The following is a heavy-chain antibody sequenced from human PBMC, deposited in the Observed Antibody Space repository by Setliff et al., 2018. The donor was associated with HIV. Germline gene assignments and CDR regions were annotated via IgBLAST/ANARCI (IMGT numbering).Heavy chain of an antibody. CDR2: ISGSGCST. V-gene: IGHV3-23*01. Sequence: GGSLRLSCAASGFTFSSYAMSWVRQAPGEGLEWVSAISGSGCSTYYADSVKGRFTISRDNSKNTLYLQMNSLRAEDTAVYYCARALSGGYCRGGSCYPFDYWGQGALVTVSS. J-gene: IGHJ4*02. CDR1: GFTFSSYA. CDR3: ARALSGGYCRGGSCYPFDY. D-gene: IGHD2-15*01.